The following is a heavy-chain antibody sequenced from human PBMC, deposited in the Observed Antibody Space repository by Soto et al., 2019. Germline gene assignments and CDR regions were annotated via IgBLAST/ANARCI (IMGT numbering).Heavy chain of an antibody. CDR3: ARDKITGLFDY. CDR1: GGSFSGYY. J-gene: IGHJ4*02. D-gene: IGHD2-8*02. V-gene: IGHV4-34*01. CDR2: INHSGST. Sequence: QVQLQQWGAGLLKPSETLSLTCAVYGGSFSGYYWTWIRQPPGTGLEWIGEINHSGSTNYNPSLKNRVTLSVDTSKNQFSLKLTSVTAADTAVYYCARDKITGLFDYCGQGTLVTVSS.